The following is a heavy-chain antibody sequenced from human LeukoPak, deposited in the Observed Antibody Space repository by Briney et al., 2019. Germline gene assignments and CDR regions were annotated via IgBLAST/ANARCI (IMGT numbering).Heavy chain of an antibody. CDR3: AKPKYSRSYYGWDY. CDR2: ISGSGGST. CDR1: GFTFSSYA. D-gene: IGHD1-26*01. Sequence: GGSLRLSCAASGFTFSSYAMSWVRQAPGKGLEWVSAISGSGGSTYYADSVKGRFTISRDNSKNTLYLQMNSLRAEDTAVYYCAKPKYSRSYYGWDYWGQGTLVTVSS. V-gene: IGHV3-23*01. J-gene: IGHJ4*02.